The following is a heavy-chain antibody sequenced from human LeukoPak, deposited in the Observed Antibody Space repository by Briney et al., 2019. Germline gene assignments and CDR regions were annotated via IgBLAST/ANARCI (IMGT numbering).Heavy chain of an antibody. CDR2: VYYSGSA. CDR1: TGSMSSHY. D-gene: IGHD3-10*01. J-gene: IGHJ4*02. V-gene: IGHV4-59*11. CDR3: ARWGSGSFYNLDY. Sequence: SETLSLTCTVSTGSMSSHYWTWIRQPPGKGLEWIAYVYYSGSANYNPSLKSRVTISVDPSKNQFSLKLRSVSAADTAVYYCARWGSGSFYNLDYWGQGILVTVSS.